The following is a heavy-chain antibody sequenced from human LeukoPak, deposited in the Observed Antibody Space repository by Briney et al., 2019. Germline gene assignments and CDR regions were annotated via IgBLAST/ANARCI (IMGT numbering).Heavy chain of an antibody. CDR1: GLTVNNNY. J-gene: IGHJ4*02. D-gene: IGHD5-18*01. V-gene: IGHV3-53*01. CDR3: MTAAGYNFGQY. Sequence: GGSLRLSCAASGLTVNNNYMNWVRQAPGKGLEWVSALYIGGNTYYADSVRGRFTISRDNSKNTLYLQLNSLRAEDTAIYYCMTAAGYNFGQYWGQGTLVTVSS. CDR2: LYIGGNT.